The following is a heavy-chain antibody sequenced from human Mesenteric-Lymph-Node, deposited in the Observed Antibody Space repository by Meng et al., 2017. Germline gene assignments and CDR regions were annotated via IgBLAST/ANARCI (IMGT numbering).Heavy chain of an antibody. CDR3: ARVSSWGSGSFMY. D-gene: IGHD2-15*01. CDR1: GYTFTGYY. V-gene: IGHV1-2*06. Sequence: ASVKVSCKASGYTFTGYYMHWVRQAPGQGLEWMGRINPNSGGTNYAQKFQGRVTITTDESTSTAYMELSSLRSEDTAVYYCARVSSWGSGSFMYWGQGTLVTVSS. CDR2: INPNSGGT. J-gene: IGHJ4*02.